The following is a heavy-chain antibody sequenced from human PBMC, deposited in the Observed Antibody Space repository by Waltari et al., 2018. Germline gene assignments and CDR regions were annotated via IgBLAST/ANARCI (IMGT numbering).Heavy chain of an antibody. Sequence: APGKGLEWVSYISSSNDTTYYADSVKGRFTISRDNAKNSLYLQMNSLRAEDTAVYYCARGQSKRFLEWLFTYYCYMDVWGKGTTVTVSS. CDR2: ISSSNDTT. D-gene: IGHD3-3*01. V-gene: IGHV3-48*04. J-gene: IGHJ6*03. CDR3: ARGQSKRFLEWLFTYYCYMDV.